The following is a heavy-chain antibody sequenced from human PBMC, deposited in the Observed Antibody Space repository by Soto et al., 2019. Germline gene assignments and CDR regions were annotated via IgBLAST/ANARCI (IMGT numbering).Heavy chain of an antibody. CDR3: ARSPYSSSSHFDY. Sequence: SETLSLTCTVSGDSISSDYWSWIRQPPGKGLEWVGYVDSSGDTQDTPSLKSRVTISVDTSKNQFSLKLSSVTAADTAVYYWARSPYSSSSHFDYWGQGTLVTVSS. CDR1: GDSISSDY. J-gene: IGHJ4*02. V-gene: IGHV4-59*01. D-gene: IGHD6-6*01. CDR2: VDSSGDT.